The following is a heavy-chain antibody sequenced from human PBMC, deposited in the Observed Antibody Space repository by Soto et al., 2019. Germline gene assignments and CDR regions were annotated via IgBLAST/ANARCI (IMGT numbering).Heavy chain of an antibody. V-gene: IGHV4-39*01. CDR1: GGSISSSSYY. D-gene: IGHD3-10*01. CDR2: IYYRGST. J-gene: IGHJ4*02. Sequence: QLQLQESGPGLVKPSETLSLTCTVSGGSISSSSYYWGWIRQPPGKGLEWIGSIYYRGSTYYNPSLKSRVTISVDTSKNQFSLKLSSVPAADTAVYYCARLGYYGSTRGGYWGQGTLVTVSS. CDR3: ARLGYYGSTRGGY.